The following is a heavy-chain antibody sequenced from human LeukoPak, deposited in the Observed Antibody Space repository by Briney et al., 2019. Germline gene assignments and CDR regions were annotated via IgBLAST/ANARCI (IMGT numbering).Heavy chain of an antibody. CDR1: GFTVSSNY. CDR2: IYSGGST. Sequence: GGSLRLSCAASGFTVSSNYMSWVRQAPGKGLEWVSVIYSGGSTYHADSVKGRFTISRDNSKNTLYLQMNSLRAEDTAVYYCARDVGSGWHRWFDPWGQGTLVTVSS. CDR3: ARDVGSGWHRWFDP. J-gene: IGHJ5*02. D-gene: IGHD6-19*01. V-gene: IGHV3-66*01.